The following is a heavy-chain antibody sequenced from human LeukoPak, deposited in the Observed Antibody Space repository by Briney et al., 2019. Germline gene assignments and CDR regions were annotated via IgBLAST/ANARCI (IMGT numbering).Heavy chain of an antibody. V-gene: IGHV4-34*01. CDR3: ASGQGPADY. Sequence: SETLSLTCAVYGGSFSGYYWSWIRQPPGKGLGWIGEINHSGSTNYNPSLKSRVTISVDTSKNQFSLKLSSVTAADTAVYYCASGQGPADYWGQGTLVTVSS. J-gene: IGHJ4*02. CDR1: GGSFSGYY. CDR2: INHSGST.